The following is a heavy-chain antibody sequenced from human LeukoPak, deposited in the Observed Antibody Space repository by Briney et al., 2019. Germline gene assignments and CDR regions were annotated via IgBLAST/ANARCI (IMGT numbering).Heavy chain of an antibody. CDR1: GGSISSSSNY. J-gene: IGHJ4*02. CDR2: IYYSGST. CDR3: AKDLYDYVWGSYRYPGYYFDY. D-gene: IGHD3-16*02. Sequence: SETLSLTCTVSGGSISSSSNYWGWIRQPPGKGLEWIGSIYYSGSTYYNPSLKSRVTISVDTSKNQFSLKLSSVTAADAAVYYCAKDLYDYVWGSYRYPGYYFDYWGQGTLVTVSS. V-gene: IGHV4-39*02.